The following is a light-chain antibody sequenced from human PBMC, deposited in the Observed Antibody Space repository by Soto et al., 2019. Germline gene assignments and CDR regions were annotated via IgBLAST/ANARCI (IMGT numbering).Light chain of an antibody. V-gene: IGKV3-11*01. CDR3: QQRSICPIT. J-gene: IGKJ3*01. CDR1: QSVSNF. Sequence: EIVVTQSPATLYLSPGESATLPCRASQSVSNFLAWYQQIPGQAPSPLFYDASNRATGIPARFSGIVSGTAFTLTISSLEPKDFAIYNCQQRSICPITFGTGT. CDR2: DAS.